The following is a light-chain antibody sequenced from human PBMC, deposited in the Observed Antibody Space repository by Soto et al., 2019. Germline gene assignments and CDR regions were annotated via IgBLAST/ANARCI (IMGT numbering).Light chain of an antibody. Sequence: DIQMTQSPSSLSSSVGDRVTITCRATQTIDTRLAWYQQKPGEAPKLLIYDASSLENGVPSRFSGSGSGTELTLTISGLQPDDSATYYCQQYNDYITFGQGTRLEIK. J-gene: IGKJ5*01. CDR3: QQYNDYIT. CDR1: QTIDTR. V-gene: IGKV1-5*01. CDR2: DAS.